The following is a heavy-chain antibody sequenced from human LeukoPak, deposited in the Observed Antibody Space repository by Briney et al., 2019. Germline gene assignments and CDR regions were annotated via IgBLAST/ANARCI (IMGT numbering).Heavy chain of an antibody. V-gene: IGHV3-48*03. CDR2: ISGSDNTI. Sequence: GGSLRLSCAASGFTFSSYEMNWVRQAPGQGLERVSYISGSDNTIYYADSVKGRFTISRDNTKNSLYLQMNSLRAEDTAVYYCASAYGGLLDYWGQGTLVTVSS. CDR3: ASAYGGLLDY. CDR1: GFTFSSYE. J-gene: IGHJ4*02. D-gene: IGHD3-16*01.